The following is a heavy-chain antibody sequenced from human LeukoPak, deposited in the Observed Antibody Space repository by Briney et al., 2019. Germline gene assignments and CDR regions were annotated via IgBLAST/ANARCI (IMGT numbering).Heavy chain of an antibody. CDR1: GYTFTGYY. CDR3: ARDYGDRYYYYYYMDV. D-gene: IGHD4-17*01. CDR2: INPNSGGT. Sequence: ASVKVSCKASGYTFTGYYMHWVRQAPGQGLEWMGWINPNSGGTNYAQKFQGRVTMTRDTSISTAYMGLSRLRSDDTAVYYCARDYGDRYYYYYYMDVWGKGTTVTVSS. J-gene: IGHJ6*03. V-gene: IGHV1-2*02.